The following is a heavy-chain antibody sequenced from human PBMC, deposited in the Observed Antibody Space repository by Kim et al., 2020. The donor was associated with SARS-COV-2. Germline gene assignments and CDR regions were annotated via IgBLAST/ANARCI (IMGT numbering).Heavy chain of an antibody. Sequence: ASVKVSCEASGHTFSGNYIHWVRQAPGQRLEWMGRIDANSGDTDYAKRSQGRVAMTVDTSINTAYMELRSLRADDTAVYFCVSDYDSFSLDFWGQGTLVT. D-gene: IGHD5-12*01. CDR1: GHTFSGNY. CDR2: IDANSGDT. J-gene: IGHJ4*02. V-gene: IGHV1-2*06. CDR3: VSDYDSFSLDF.